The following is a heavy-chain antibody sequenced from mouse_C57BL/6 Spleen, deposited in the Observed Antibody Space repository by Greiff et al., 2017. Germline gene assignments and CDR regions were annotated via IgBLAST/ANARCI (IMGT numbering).Heavy chain of an antibody. CDR3: ARSPHYYGSSQYYFDY. D-gene: IGHD1-1*01. CDR1: GFTFTDYY. V-gene: IGHV7-3*01. J-gene: IGHJ2*01. CDR2: FRNKANGYTT. Sequence: EVKLVESGGGLVQPGGSLSLSCAASGFTFTDYYMSWVRQPPGKALEWLGFFRNKANGYTTKYSASVKGRFTISRDNSQSILYLQMNALRAEDSATYYCARSPHYYGSSQYYFDYWGQGTTLTVSS.